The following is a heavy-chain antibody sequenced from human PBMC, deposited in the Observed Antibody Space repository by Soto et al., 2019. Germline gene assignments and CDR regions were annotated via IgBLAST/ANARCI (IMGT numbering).Heavy chain of an antibody. D-gene: IGHD6-13*01. J-gene: IGHJ4*02. CDR3: AKYSSSWYESGGYFDY. CDR2: ISGSGGST. CDR1: GFTFSSYA. V-gene: IGHV3-23*01. Sequence: GGSLRLSCAASGFTFSSYAMSWVRQAPGKGLEWVSAISGSGGSTYYADSVKGRFTISRDNSKNTLYLQMNSLRAEDTAVYYCAKYSSSWYESGGYFDYWGQGTLVTVSS.